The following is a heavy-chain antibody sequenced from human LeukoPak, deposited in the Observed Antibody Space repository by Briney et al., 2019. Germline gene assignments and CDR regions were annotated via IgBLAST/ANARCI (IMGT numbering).Heavy chain of an antibody. J-gene: IGHJ6*02. D-gene: IGHD2-21*02. Sequence: PGGSLRLSCAASGFTFSSYWMHWVRQAPGQGLVWVSRINSDGSSTSYADSVKGRFTISRDNAKNTLYLQMNSLRAEDTAVYYCARFGGGDWLYNYGMDVWGQGTTVTVSS. CDR3: ARFGGGDWLYNYGMDV. CDR2: INSDGSST. V-gene: IGHV3-74*01. CDR1: GFTFSSYW.